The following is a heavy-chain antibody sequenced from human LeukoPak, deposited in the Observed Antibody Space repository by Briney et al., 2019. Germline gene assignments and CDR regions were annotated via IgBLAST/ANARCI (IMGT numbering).Heavy chain of an antibody. Sequence: GRSLRLSCAASGFTFSSYAMHWVRQAPGKGLEWVSYISSSGSAIYYTDSVKGRFTISRDNAKDSLYLEMNSLRAEDTAVYYCAEMATGYWGQGTLVTVSS. CDR1: GFTFSSYA. V-gene: IGHV3-48*03. CDR3: AEMATGY. D-gene: IGHD5-24*01. CDR2: ISSSGSAI. J-gene: IGHJ4*02.